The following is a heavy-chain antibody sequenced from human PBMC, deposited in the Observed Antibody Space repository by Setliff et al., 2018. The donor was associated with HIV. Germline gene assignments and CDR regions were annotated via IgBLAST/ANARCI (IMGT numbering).Heavy chain of an antibody. CDR2: ITSSGTTT. CDR3: AIIRVNGSPY. J-gene: IGHJ4*02. D-gene: IGHD3-10*01. V-gene: IGHV3-11*04. CDR1: GFSFSDYY. Sequence: LRLSCAASGFSFSDYYMTWVRQAPGRGLEWVSCITSSGTTTLYGDSMRGRFTASRDNAESSMYLQMNNLRAEDTAVYYCAIIRVNGSPYWGQGTPVTVSS.